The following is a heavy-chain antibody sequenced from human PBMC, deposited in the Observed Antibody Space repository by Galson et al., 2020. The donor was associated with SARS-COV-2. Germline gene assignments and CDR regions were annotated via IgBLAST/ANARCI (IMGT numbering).Heavy chain of an antibody. D-gene: IGHD2-2*01. CDR3: LSYSSTRQNH. V-gene: IGHV3-64*04. CDR2: ISSNGGTS. J-gene: IGHJ5*02. Sequence: GEYLKISCYASGFIFRDYAMHWVRQAPGTGLEYVSAISSNGGTSFYADSVNGRFTMSSDNSRNMFYLQMTALRPEDTAFYYCLSYSSTRQNHWGQGTLVTVSS. CDR1: GFIFRDYA.